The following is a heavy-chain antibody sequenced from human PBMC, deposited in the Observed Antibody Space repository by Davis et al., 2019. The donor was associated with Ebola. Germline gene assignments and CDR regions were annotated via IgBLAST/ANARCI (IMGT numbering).Heavy chain of an antibody. V-gene: IGHV3-74*01. CDR3: ARDEVGGYDY. Sequence: GESLKISCAVSGFPFSNYWMHWVRQAPGKGLVWVSRLNSDGSTTRYADSVQGRFTISRDNAKNTLYLQMNDLRAEDTALYYCARDEVGGYDYWGQGTLVTVSS. CDR1: GFPFSNYW. CDR2: LNSDGSTT. D-gene: IGHD1-26*01. J-gene: IGHJ4*02.